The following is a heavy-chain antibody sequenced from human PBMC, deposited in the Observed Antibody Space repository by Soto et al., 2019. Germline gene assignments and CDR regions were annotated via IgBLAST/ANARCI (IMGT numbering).Heavy chain of an antibody. Sequence: QVQLVETGGGVVQPGRSLRLSCVASGFTFSTHAMHWVRQAPGKGLEWVAVVWSDGNKQYYADSVMGRFTISRDNSRNTRYLQMNRQRAEDTALYFCASGTPSRGWYRTIYYYYGVDAWGQGTTVTVTS. CDR3: ASGTPSRGWYRTIYYYYGVDA. D-gene: IGHD6-19*01. J-gene: IGHJ6*02. V-gene: IGHV3-33*01. CDR1: GFTFSTHA. CDR2: VWSDGNKQ.